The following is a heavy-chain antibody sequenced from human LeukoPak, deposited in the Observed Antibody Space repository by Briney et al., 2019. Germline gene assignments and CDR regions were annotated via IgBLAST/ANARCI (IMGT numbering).Heavy chain of an antibody. J-gene: IGHJ4*02. CDR2: ISAYNGNT. CDR1: GYTFTSYG. D-gene: IGHD5-12*01. Sequence: ASVKVSCKASGYTFTSYGISWVRQAPGQGLEWMGWISAYNGNTNYAQKFQGRVTMTRNTSISTAYMELSSLRSEDTAVYYCARGGYSGYDSGDYWGQGTLVTVSS. V-gene: IGHV1-18*01. CDR3: ARGGYSGYDSGDY.